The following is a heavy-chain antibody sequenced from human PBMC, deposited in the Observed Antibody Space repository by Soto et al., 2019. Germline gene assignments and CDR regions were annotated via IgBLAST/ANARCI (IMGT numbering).Heavy chain of an antibody. CDR1: GCTFSRYA. CDR2: IIPIFVTA. J-gene: IGHJ6*02. CDR3: AREQDTAMHENGMDV. D-gene: IGHD5-18*01. V-gene: IGHV1-69*01. Sequence: QVQLVQSVAEVKKAGSSVKVSCNASGCTFSRYAISWVRQAPGQGLEWMGGIIPIFVTANYAQKFQGRVTITEDESTSTAYMELSSLRSADTAVDYCAREQDTAMHENGMDVWGQGTTVTVSS.